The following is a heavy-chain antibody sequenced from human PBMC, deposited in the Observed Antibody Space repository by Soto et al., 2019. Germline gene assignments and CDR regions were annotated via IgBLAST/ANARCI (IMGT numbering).Heavy chain of an antibody. CDR2: ISGSGGST. CDR1: GFTFSSYA. D-gene: IGHD3-22*01. J-gene: IGHJ4*02. V-gene: IGHV3-23*01. Sequence: GGSLRLSCAASGFTFSSYAMSWVRQAPGKGLEWVSAISGSGGSTYYADSVKGRFTISRDNSKNTLYLQMNSLRAEDTAVYYCAKEGYYYDSSRYYSYFDYWGQGTLVSGSS. CDR3: AKEGYYYDSSRYYSYFDY.